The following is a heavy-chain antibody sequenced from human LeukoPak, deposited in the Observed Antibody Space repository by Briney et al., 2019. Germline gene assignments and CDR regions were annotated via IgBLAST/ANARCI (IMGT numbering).Heavy chain of an antibody. V-gene: IGHV1-69*04. CDR1: GGTFSSYA. D-gene: IGHD5-18*01. CDR2: IIPILGIA. J-gene: IGHJ4*02. CDR3: ARGDGYSYGYLHFDY. Sequence: SVKVSCKASGGTFSSYAISWVRQAPGQGLEWMGRIIPILGIANYAQKLQGRVTMTTDTSTSTAYMELRSLRSDDTAVYYCARGDGYSYGYLHFDYWGQGTLVTVSS.